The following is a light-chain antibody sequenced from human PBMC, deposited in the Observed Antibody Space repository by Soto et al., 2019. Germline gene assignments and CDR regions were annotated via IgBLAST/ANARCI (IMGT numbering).Light chain of an antibody. V-gene: IGLV2-14*01. Sequence: QSVLTQPASVSGSPGQSITISCTGTSSDVGGYNYVSWYQQLPGKAPKLMIYDVSDRPSGVSNRFSGSKSGNTASLTISGLQAEAEADYYCSSYTRSSLYVFGTGTKVTVL. CDR2: DVS. CDR3: SSYTRSSLYV. J-gene: IGLJ1*01. CDR1: SSDVGGYNY.